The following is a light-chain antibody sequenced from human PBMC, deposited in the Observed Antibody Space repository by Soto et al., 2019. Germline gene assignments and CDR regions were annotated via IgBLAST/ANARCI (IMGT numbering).Light chain of an antibody. Sequence: DIVMTQSPLSLPVTLGQPASISCRSSQSLLYSDGNTYLNWFHQRPGQSPRRLIYKVSNRDSGVPDRFSGSGSGTDFTLKIRRVEAEDVGVYYCMQGKQWPPTFGQGTKVEIK. CDR3: MQGKQWPPT. CDR2: KVS. J-gene: IGKJ1*01. V-gene: IGKV2-30*01. CDR1: QSLLYSDGNTY.